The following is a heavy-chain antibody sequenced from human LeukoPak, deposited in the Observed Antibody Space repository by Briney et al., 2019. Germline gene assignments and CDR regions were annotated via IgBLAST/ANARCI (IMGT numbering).Heavy chain of an antibody. V-gene: IGHV4-34*01. CDR2: INHSGST. CDR1: GGSFNGYY. D-gene: IGHD2-15*01. Sequence: KPSETLSLTCAVYGGSFNGYYWSWIRQPPGKGLEWIGEINHSGSTNYNPSLKSRVTISVDTSKNQFSLKLSSVTAADTAVYYCARHFYCSGGTCYSLYYYGMDVWGQGTTVTVSS. CDR3: ARHFYCSGGTCYSLYYYGMDV. J-gene: IGHJ6*02.